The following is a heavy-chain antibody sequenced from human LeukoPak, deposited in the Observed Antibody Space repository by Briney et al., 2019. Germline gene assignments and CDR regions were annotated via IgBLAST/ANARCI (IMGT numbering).Heavy chain of an antibody. Sequence: PSQTLSLTCTVSGGSISSGGYYWSWIRQHPGKGLEWIGYIYYSGSAYYNPSLKSRVTISVDTSENQFTLKLSSVTAADTAVYYCARVNYGSATKEDYWGQGTLVTVSS. CDR2: IYYSGSA. J-gene: IGHJ4*02. V-gene: IGHV4-31*03. CDR3: ARVNYGSATKEDY. D-gene: IGHD3-10*01. CDR1: GGSISSGGYY.